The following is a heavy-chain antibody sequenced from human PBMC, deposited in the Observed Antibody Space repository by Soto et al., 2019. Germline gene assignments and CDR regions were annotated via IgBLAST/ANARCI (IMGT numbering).Heavy chain of an antibody. CDR2: IIPIFGTA. Sequence: QVQLVQSGAEVKKPGSSVKVSCKACGGTFSSHGIRWVRQDPGQGLEWMGGIIPIFGTANYAQKFQGRVTITADDSTCTAYMALSSMRSEDTAVYYCAIPGGRGDYDNGMDVWGHGTTVTVSS. D-gene: IGHD1-26*01. J-gene: IGHJ6*02. CDR3: AIPGGRGDYDNGMDV. CDR1: GGTFSSHG. V-gene: IGHV1-69*12.